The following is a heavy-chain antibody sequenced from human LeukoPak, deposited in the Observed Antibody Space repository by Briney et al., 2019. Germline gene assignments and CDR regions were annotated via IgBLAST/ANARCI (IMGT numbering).Heavy chain of an antibody. CDR2: INHSGST. V-gene: IGHV4-34*01. D-gene: IGHD5-18*01. CDR3: ARGLYNYGHGDY. J-gene: IGHJ4*02. Sequence: PSETLSLTCAVYGGSFSGYYWSWIRQPPGKGLEWIGEINHSGSTYYNPSLKSRVTISVDTSKNQFSLKLSSVTAADTAVYYCARGLYNYGHGDYWGQGTLVTVSS. CDR1: GGSFSGYY.